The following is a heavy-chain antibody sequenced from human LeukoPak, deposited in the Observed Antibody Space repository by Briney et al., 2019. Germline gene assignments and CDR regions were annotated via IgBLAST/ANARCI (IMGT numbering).Heavy chain of an antibody. V-gene: IGHV4-59*01. J-gene: IGHJ6*01. D-gene: IGHD4-17*01. CDR2: IYYSGST. CDR1: GGSISSYY. Sequence: SETLSPTCTVSGGSISSYYWSWIRQPPGKGLEWIGYIYYSGSTNYNPSLKSRVTISVDTSKNQFSLKLSSVTAADTAVYYCARVAVPYYYYYGMDVGGQGTTVTVPS. CDR3: ARVAVPYYYYYGMDV.